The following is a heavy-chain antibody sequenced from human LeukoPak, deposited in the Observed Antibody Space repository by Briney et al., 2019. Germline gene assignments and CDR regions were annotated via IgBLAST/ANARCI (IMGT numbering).Heavy chain of an antibody. CDR3: ASGSCTSTNCYSNY. V-gene: IGHV3-11*01. CDR1: GFTFSDYY. J-gene: IGHJ4*01. CDR2: ISSSGSTI. D-gene: IGHD2-2*01. Sequence: GGSLRLSCAASGFTFSDYYMSWIRQAPGKGLEWVSYISSSGSTIYYADSVKGRFTISRDNAKNSLYLQMNSLRAEDTAVYYCASGSCTSTNCYSNYWGQGTLVTVSS.